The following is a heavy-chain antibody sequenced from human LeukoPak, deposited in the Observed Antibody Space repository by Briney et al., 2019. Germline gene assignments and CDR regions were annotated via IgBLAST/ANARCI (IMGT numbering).Heavy chain of an antibody. CDR3: ARRRESSGLIFDY. J-gene: IGHJ4*02. CDR1: GGTFSSYA. Sequence: SVKVSCKASGGTFSSYAISWVRQAPGQGLEWMGRIIPIFGTANYAQKFQGRVTITTDESTSTAYMELSSLRSEDTAVYYCARRRESSGLIFDYWGQGTLVSVSS. CDR2: IIPIFGTA. D-gene: IGHD6-19*01. V-gene: IGHV1-69*05.